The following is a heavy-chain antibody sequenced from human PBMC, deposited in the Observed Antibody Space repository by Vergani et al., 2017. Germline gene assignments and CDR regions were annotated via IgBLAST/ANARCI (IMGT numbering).Heavy chain of an antibody. CDR1: GFTFSSYE. D-gene: IGHD4-17*01. CDR3: ARVLDYGDYEGYYYGMDV. V-gene: IGHV3-48*03. CDR2: ISSSGSTI. Sequence: EVQLVESGGGLVQPGGSLRLSCAASGFTFSSYEMNWVRQAPGKGLEWVSYISSSGSTIYYADSVKGRFTISRDNAKNSLYLQMNSLRAEDTAVYYCARVLDYGDYEGYYYGMDVWGQGTTVTVSS. J-gene: IGHJ6*02.